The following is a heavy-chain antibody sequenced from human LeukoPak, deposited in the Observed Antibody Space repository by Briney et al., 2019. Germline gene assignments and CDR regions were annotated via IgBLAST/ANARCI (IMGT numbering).Heavy chain of an antibody. Sequence: GESLKISCKGSGYSFTSYWIGWVRQMPGKGLEWMGIIYPGDSDTRYSPSLQGQVTISADKSISTAYLQWSSLKASDTAMYYCARLNDFWSGYLHYGMDVWGQGTTVTVSS. J-gene: IGHJ6*02. D-gene: IGHD3-3*01. CDR1: GYSFTSYW. CDR3: ARLNDFWSGYLHYGMDV. V-gene: IGHV5-51*01. CDR2: IYPGDSDT.